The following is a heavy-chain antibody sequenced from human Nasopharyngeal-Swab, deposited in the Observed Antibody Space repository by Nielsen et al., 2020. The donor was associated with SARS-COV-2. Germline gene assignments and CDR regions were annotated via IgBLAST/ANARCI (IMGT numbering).Heavy chain of an antibody. CDR2: INPNSGGT. CDR1: GYTFTGYY. Sequence: ASVKVSCEASGYTFTGYYMHWVRQAPGQGLEWMGRINPNSGGTNYAQKFQGRVTMTRDTSISTAYMELSRLRSDDTAVYYCAREDSYNKNDAFDIWGQGTMVTVSS. V-gene: IGHV1-2*06. D-gene: IGHD5-24*01. CDR3: AREDSYNKNDAFDI. J-gene: IGHJ3*02.